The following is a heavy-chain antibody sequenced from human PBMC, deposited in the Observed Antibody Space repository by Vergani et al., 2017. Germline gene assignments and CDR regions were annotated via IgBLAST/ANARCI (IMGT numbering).Heavy chain of an antibody. J-gene: IGHJ5*02. Sequence: EVQLVQSGAEVKKPGESLRISCKGSGYSFTSYWISWVRQMPGKGLEWMGRIDPSDSYTNYSPSFQGHVTISADKSISTAYLQWSSLKASDTAMYYCAKHSTCYYDSSVVPWFDPWGQGTLVTVSS. CDR1: GYSFTSYW. D-gene: IGHD3-22*01. CDR2: IDPSDSYT. CDR3: AKHSTCYYDSSVVPWFDP. V-gene: IGHV5-10-1*03.